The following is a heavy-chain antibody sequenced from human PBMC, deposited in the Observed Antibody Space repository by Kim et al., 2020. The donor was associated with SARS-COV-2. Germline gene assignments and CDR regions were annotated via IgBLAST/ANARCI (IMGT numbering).Heavy chain of an antibody. J-gene: IGHJ6*02. Sequence: SVKVSCKASGGTFSSYAISWVRQAPGQGLEWMGRIIPILGIANYAQKFQGRVTITADKSTSTAYMELSSLRSEDTAVYYCGGPVATTYYYYYGMDVWGQGTTVTVSS. V-gene: IGHV1-69*04. CDR1: GGTFSSYA. D-gene: IGHD5-12*01. CDR3: GGPVATTYYYYYGMDV. CDR2: IIPILGIA.